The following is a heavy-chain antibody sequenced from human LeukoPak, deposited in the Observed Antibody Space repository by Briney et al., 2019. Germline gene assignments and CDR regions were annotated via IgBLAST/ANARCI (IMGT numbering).Heavy chain of an antibody. V-gene: IGHV3-74*01. CDR3: ARDGSSWSNWFDP. CDR1: GFTFSNYW. D-gene: IGHD6-13*01. J-gene: IGHJ5*02. Sequence: GGSLRFSCAASGFTFSNYWMHWVRQAPGKGLVWVSRINSDGSSTSYAESVKGRFTISRDNAKNTLYLQMNSLRAEDTAVYYCARDGSSWSNWFDPWGQGTLVTASS. CDR2: INSDGSST.